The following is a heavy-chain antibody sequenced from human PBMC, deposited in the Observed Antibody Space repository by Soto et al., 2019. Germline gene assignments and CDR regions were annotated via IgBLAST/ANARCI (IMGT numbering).Heavy chain of an antibody. Sequence: GGSLRLSCAASGFTFSSYGMHWVRQAPGKGLEWVAVIWYDGSNKYYADSVKGRFTISSDNSKNTLYLQMNSLRAEDTAVYYCARGRAGRSNQYYYGMDVWGQGTTVTVSS. CDR1: GFTFSSYG. CDR3: ARGRAGRSNQYYYGMDV. CDR2: IWYDGSNK. J-gene: IGHJ6*02. V-gene: IGHV3-33*01.